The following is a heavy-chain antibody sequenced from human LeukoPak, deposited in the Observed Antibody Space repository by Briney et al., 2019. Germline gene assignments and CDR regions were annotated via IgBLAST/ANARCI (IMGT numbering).Heavy chain of an antibody. CDR2: ISGSGGST. J-gene: IGHJ3*02. CDR3: AKVYIVGATYDAFDI. Sequence: PGGSLRLSCAASGFTFSSYAMSWVRQAPGKGLEWVSAISGSGGSTYYADPVKGRFTISRDNSKNALYLQMNSLRAEDTAVYYCAKVYIVGATYDAFDIWGQGTMVTVSS. V-gene: IGHV3-23*01. CDR1: GFTFSSYA. D-gene: IGHD1-26*01.